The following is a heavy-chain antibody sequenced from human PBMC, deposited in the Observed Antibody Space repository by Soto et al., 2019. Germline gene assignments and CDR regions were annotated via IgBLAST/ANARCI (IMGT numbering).Heavy chain of an antibody. Sequence: QVQLVQSGAEVKKPGASVKVSCKASGYTFTSYYMHWVRQAPGQGLEWMGIINPSGGSTSYAQKFQGRVTMTRDTSTSTVYMELSSLRSEDTAVYYCARGVVPAAMLYYYYYMDVWGKGTTVTVSS. J-gene: IGHJ6*03. CDR3: ARGVVPAAMLYYYYYMDV. V-gene: IGHV1-46*03. D-gene: IGHD2-2*01. CDR2: INPSGGST. CDR1: GYTFTSYY.